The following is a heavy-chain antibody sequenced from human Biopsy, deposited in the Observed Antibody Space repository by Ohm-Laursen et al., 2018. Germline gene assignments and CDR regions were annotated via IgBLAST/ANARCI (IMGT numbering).Heavy chain of an antibody. J-gene: IGHJ6*02. CDR3: ATVRWGGDYYSAMDV. Sequence: ASVKVSCKLSGYSLSQLAIHWVRQAPGKGLEWVGGYDPEDDKKVYGQSPQGRVTMSEDTSADTAYMVLSRLKSEDTAVYYCATVRWGGDYYSAMDVWGQGTTVTVSS. V-gene: IGHV1-24*01. D-gene: IGHD2-21*02. CDR1: GYSLSQLA. CDR2: YDPEDDKK.